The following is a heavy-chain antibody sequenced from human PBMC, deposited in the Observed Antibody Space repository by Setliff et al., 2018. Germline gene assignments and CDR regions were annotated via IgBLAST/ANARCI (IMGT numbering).Heavy chain of an antibody. Sequence: SETLSLTCTVSGGSVGNSYYYWNWIRQPPGKGLEWIGYIHYSGSTNYNPSLKSRVTMSGDTSKNQFSLKLSSVTAADTAVYYCGRSYYDSSGYSLMLFDIWGQGTKVTVSS. CDR3: GRSYYDSSGYSLMLFDI. CDR2: IHYSGST. J-gene: IGHJ3*02. V-gene: IGHV4-61*01. D-gene: IGHD3-22*01. CDR1: GGSVGNSYYY.